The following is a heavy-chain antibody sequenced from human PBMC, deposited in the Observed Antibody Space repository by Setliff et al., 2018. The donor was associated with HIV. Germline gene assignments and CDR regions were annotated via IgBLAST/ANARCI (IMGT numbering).Heavy chain of an antibody. CDR1: GYPFSGYG. Sequence: ASVKVSCKASGYPFSGYGISWVRQAPGQGLEWMGWISAYSGDTNYAQKFQGRLTMTTDTSTSTAYMELRSLRSDDTAMYYCARSGYGDYDVEAPWDYWGQGTLVTVSS. V-gene: IGHV1-18*01. J-gene: IGHJ4*02. CDR2: ISAYSGDT. D-gene: IGHD4-17*01. CDR3: ARSGYGDYDVEAPWDY.